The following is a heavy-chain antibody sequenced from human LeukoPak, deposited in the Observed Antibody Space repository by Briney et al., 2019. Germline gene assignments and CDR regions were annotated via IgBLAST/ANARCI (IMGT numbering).Heavy chain of an antibody. V-gene: IGHV4-39*07. J-gene: IGHJ4*02. CDR1: GGSISSSRSY. CDR3: ARGALGASGFLFDY. D-gene: IGHD1-26*01. CDR2: IYSSGST. Sequence: SSETLSLTCTVSGGSISSSRSYWGWIRQSPGKGLEWIGSIYSSGSTNYNPSLKSRVTMSVDTSKNQFSLKLSSVTAADTAVYYCARGALGASGFLFDYWGQGTLVTVSS.